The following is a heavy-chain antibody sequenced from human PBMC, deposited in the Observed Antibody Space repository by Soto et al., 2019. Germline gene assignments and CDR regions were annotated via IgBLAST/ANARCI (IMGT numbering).Heavy chain of an antibody. J-gene: IGHJ4*02. Sequence: GESLKISCKGSGYSFTDYWIGWVRQMPRKGLEWMGIIYPGDSDTRYSPSFQGQVTISADKSINTAYLQWSSLKASGTAMYYCARHGRYCSGGTCYSMYYFDYWGQGTLVTVSS. V-gene: IGHV5-51*01. CDR1: GYSFTDYW. D-gene: IGHD2-15*01. CDR2: IYPGDSDT. CDR3: ARHGRYCSGGTCYSMYYFDY.